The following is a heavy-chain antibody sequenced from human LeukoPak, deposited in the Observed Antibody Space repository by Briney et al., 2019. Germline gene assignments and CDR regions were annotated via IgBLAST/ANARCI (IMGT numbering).Heavy chain of an antibody. J-gene: IGHJ5*02. Sequence: SETLSLTCTVSGGSISNKYWSWIRQPPGKGLEWIGYIYYSGNTNYNPSLKSRVTMSVDTSRNQFFLKLSSVTAADTAMYYCARDMVVFPYNWFDPWGQGTLVTVSS. D-gene: IGHD2-15*01. CDR2: IYYSGNT. CDR3: ARDMVVFPYNWFDP. CDR1: GGSISNKY. V-gene: IGHV4-59*12.